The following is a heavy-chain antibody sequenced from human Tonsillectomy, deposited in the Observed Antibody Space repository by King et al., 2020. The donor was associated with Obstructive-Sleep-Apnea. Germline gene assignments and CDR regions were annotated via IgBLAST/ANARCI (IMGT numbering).Heavy chain of an antibody. Sequence: VQLQESGPGLVKPSETLSLTGTASVGSISSYYWSWIRQPPGKGLEWFGYIYYSGSTNYNPSLKSRVTISVDTSKNQFSLKLSSVTAADTAVYYCARGGAGIDYWGQGTLVTVSS. D-gene: IGHD3-10*01. CDR3: ARGGAGIDY. CDR2: IYYSGST. J-gene: IGHJ4*02. CDR1: VGSISSYY. V-gene: IGHV4-59*01.